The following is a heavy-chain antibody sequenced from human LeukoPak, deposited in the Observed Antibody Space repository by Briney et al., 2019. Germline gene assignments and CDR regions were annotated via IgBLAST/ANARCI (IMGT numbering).Heavy chain of an antibody. V-gene: IGHV1-18*01. D-gene: IGHD4-11*01. Sequence: GASVKVSCKASGYTFTSYGISWVRQAPGQGLEWMGWISAYNGNTNYAQKLQGRVTMTTDTSTSTAYMELRSLRSDDTAVYYCARGGAFYSNYEGRVYYYMDVWGKGTTVTVSS. CDR2: ISAYNGNT. J-gene: IGHJ6*03. CDR3: ARGGAFYSNYEGRVYYYMDV. CDR1: GYTFTSYG.